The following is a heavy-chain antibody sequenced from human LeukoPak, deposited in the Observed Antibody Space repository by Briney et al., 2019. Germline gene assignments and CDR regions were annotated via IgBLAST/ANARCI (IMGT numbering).Heavy chain of an antibody. D-gene: IGHD4-23*01. J-gene: IGHJ1*01. Sequence: GGSLRLSCAASGFTFVSYAMSWVRQAPGKGLEWVSYISSSSSTIYYADSVKGRFTISRDNAKNSLYLQMNSLRAEDTAVYYCARGYGGNSGYFQHWGQGTLVTVSS. CDR1: GFTFVSYA. V-gene: IGHV3-48*01. CDR3: ARGYGGNSGYFQH. CDR2: ISSSSSTI.